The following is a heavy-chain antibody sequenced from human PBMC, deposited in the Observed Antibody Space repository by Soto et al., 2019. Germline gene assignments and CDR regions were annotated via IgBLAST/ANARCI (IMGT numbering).Heavy chain of an antibody. CDR3: AREGCSGGSCYDADWFDP. D-gene: IGHD2-15*01. CDR2: INPSGGST. V-gene: IGHV1-46*03. CDR1: GYTFTSYY. J-gene: IGHJ5*02. Sequence: QVQLVQSGAEVKKPGASVKVSCKASGYTFTSYYMHWVRQAPGQGLEWMGIINPSGGSTSYAQKFQSRITMTRDSSTSTVYMELSSLRSEDTAVYYCAREGCSGGSCYDADWFDPWGQGTLVTVSS.